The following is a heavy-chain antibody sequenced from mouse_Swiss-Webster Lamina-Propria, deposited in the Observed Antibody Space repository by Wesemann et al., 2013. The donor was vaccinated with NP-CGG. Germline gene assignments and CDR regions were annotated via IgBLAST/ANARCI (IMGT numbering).Heavy chain of an antibody. Sequence: QGLEWIGWFYPGSGSIKYNEKFKDKATLTADKSSSTVYMELSRLTSEDSAVYFCARHEGDWYWYFDVWGAGTTVTVSS. CDR2: FYPGSGSI. V-gene: IGHV1-62-2*01. CDR3: ARHEGDWYWYFDV. D-gene: IGHD3-3*01. J-gene: IGHJ1*01.